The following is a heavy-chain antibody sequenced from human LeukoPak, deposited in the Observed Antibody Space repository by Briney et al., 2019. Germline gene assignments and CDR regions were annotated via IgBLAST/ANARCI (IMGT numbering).Heavy chain of an antibody. Sequence: SETLSLTCSVSGGSINSHYWSWIRQPPGKGLEWIGEINHSGSTNYNPSLKSRVTISVDTSKNQFSLKLSSVTAADTAVYYCARQVTMVRGVRTDDYWGQGTLVTVSS. V-gene: IGHV4-34*01. CDR3: ARQVTMVRGVRTDDY. D-gene: IGHD3-10*01. CDR1: GGSINSHY. CDR2: INHSGST. J-gene: IGHJ4*02.